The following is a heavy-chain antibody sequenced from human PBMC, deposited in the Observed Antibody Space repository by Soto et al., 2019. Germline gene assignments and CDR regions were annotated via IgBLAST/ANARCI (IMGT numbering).Heavy chain of an antibody. CDR2: IIPMFGTA. V-gene: IGHV1-69*01. Sequence: QVQLVQSGAEVKKPGSSVKVSCTASGGTFSRYAISWVRQAPGQGLEWMGGIIPMFGTANYAQKFKGRVTITADESTSTGYMELRSLRSGDTALYYCTRGWGHDSADYYYAYWGQGTLITVSS. J-gene: IGHJ4*02. CDR1: GGTFSRYA. CDR3: TRGWGHDSADYYYAY. D-gene: IGHD3-22*01.